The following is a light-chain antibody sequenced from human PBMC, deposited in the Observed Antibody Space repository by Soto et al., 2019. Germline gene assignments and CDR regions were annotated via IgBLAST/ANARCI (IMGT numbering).Light chain of an antibody. V-gene: IGKV1-12*01. CDR3: QQSHSTPLT. Sequence: DIQMTRSPSSVSASVGDRVTLTCRASQGISSWLDWYQQRPGKAPKFLIYAASTLQRGVPSRFSGSGFGTEFTLTISSLQPEDFATYYCQQSHSTPLTFGGGTKVDIK. CDR2: AAS. CDR1: QGISSW. J-gene: IGKJ4*01.